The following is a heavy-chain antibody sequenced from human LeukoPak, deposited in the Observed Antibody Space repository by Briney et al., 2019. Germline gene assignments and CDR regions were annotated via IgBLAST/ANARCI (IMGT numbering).Heavy chain of an antibody. CDR3: ARVSSTSCCGSK. CDR2: MNPNSGNT. J-gene: IGHJ4*02. V-gene: IGHV1-8*01. D-gene: IGHD2-2*01. Sequence: ASVKVSCKASGYTFTSYDINWVRQATGQGLEWMGWMNPNSGNTGYAQKFQGRVTMTRNTPINTAYMELSSLRSEDTAVYYCARVSSTSCCGSKWGQGTLVTVSS. CDR1: GYTFTSYD.